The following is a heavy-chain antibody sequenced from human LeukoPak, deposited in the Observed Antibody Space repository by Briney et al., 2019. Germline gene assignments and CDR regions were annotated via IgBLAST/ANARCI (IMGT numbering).Heavy chain of an antibody. V-gene: IGHV1-2*02. CDR1: GYTFTGYY. CDR3: ARANTGIAAAGTAY. J-gene: IGHJ4*02. Sequence: GASVKVSCKASGYTFTGYYMHWVRQASGQGLEWMGWINPNSGGTNYAQKFQGRVTMTRGTSISTAYMELSRLRSDDTAVYYCARANTGIAAAGTAYWGQGTLVTVSS. D-gene: IGHD6-13*01. CDR2: INPNSGGT.